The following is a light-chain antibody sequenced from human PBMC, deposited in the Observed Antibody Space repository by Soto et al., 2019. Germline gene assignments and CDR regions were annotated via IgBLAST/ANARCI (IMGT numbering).Light chain of an antibody. CDR1: QRVSSNY. Sequence: EIVLTQSPGTLSLSPGDRATLSCRASQRVSSNYLAWYQQRPGQAPRLLIYGASSRATGIPDRFSGSGSGTDFTLTINRLEPEDVATYYCQKCKVAPFTFGGGTKVDIK. CDR3: QKCKVAPFT. CDR2: GAS. V-gene: IGKV3-20*01. J-gene: IGKJ4*01.